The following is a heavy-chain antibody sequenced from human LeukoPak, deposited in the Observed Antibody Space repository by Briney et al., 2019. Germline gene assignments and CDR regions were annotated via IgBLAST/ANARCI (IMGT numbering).Heavy chain of an antibody. V-gene: IGHV4-30-4*01. CDR1: GGSISSGDYY. Sequence: SETLSLTCTVSGGSISSGDYYWSWIRQPPGKGLEWIAYMYYSGSTYYNPSLKSRVTMSADTSKNQFSLKLSSVTAADTAVYYCARTTTDVDYWGQGTLVTVSS. D-gene: IGHD1-26*01. CDR2: MYYSGST. CDR3: ARTTTDVDY. J-gene: IGHJ4*02.